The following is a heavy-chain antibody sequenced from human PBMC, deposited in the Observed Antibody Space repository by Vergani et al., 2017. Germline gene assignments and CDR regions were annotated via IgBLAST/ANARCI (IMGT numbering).Heavy chain of an antibody. J-gene: IGHJ6*03. V-gene: IGHV5-51*01. CDR1: GYSFTSYW. CDR2: IYPGDSDT. Sequence: EVQLVQSGAEVKKPGESLKISCKGSGYSFTSYWIGWVRQMPGKGLEWMGIIYPGDSDTRYSPAFQGQVTISADKSISTAYLQWSSLKASDTAMYYCARLGLDYGDYYYYXMDVWGKGTTVTVSS. CDR3: ARLGLDYGDYYYYXMDV. D-gene: IGHD4-17*01.